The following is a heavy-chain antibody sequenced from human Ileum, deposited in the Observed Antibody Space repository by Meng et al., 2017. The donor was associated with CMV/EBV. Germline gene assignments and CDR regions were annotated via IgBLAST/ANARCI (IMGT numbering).Heavy chain of an antibody. D-gene: IGHD1-14*01. J-gene: IGHJ4*02. CDR1: AGSFSDFY. Sequence: VLVQLWGAGPLKPAQTLSLTCDVYAGSFSDFYWSWTRHLPGKGLEWIGEIHPSGSTHYNPSLESRVSISVHMSNNQFSLKVSSVTAADTAVYYCARGQDNHKGGVHWGQGTLVTVSS. CDR3: ARGQDNHKGGVH. V-gene: IGHV4-34*01. CDR2: IHPSGST.